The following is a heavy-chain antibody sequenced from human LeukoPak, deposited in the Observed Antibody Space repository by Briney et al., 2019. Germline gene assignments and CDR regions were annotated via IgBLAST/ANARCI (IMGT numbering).Heavy chain of an antibody. V-gene: IGHV3-66*02. CDR1: GFTVSSNY. D-gene: IGHD3-10*01. J-gene: IGHJ4*02. CDR3: ARDQYYYGSGTIDY. CDR2: IYSGGST. Sequence: GGSLRLSCAASGFTVSSNYMCWVRQAPGKGLEWVSVIYSGGSTYYADSVKGRFTISRDNSKNTLYLQMNSLRAEDTAVYYCARDQYYYGSGTIDYWGQGTLVTVSS.